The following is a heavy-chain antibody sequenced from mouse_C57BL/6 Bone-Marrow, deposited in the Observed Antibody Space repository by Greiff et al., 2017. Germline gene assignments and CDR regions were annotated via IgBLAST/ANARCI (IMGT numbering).Heavy chain of an antibody. Sequence: QVQLKQPGAELVKPGASVKVSCKASGYTFTSYWMHWVKQRPGQGLEWIGRIHPSDIDTNYNQKFKGKATLTVDKSSSTAYMQLSSRTSEDSAVYYCAIEFITTVVAPIDYGGQGTSVPVSS. CDR3: AIEFITTVVAPIDY. CDR1: GYTFTSYW. CDR2: IHPSDIDT. J-gene: IGHJ4*01. D-gene: IGHD1-1*01. V-gene: IGHV1-74*01.